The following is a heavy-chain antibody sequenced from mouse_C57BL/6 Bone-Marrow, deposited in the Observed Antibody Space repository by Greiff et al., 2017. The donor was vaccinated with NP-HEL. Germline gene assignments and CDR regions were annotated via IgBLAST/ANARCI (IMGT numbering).Heavy chain of an antibody. Sequence: EESGAELVRPGASVKLSCTASGFNIQDDYMHWVKQRPEQGLEWIGWIDPENGDTEYASKFQGKATITADTSSNTAYLQLSSLTSEDTAVYYCTTFLRDYAMDYWGQGTSVTVSS. J-gene: IGHJ4*01. CDR1: GFNIQDDY. V-gene: IGHV14-4*01. D-gene: IGHD1-1*01. CDR3: TTFLRDYAMDY. CDR2: IDPENGDT.